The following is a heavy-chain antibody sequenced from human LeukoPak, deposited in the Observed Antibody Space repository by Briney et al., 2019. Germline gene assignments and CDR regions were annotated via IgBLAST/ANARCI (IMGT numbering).Heavy chain of an antibody. Sequence: GESLKVSCKGSGYSFTNYWIGWVRQMPGKGLEWMGIIYPGDSDTKYSPSFQGQVTISADKSISTAYLQWGSLKASDTAMYYCARLTPLSSYDFWSGYFRNYYGMDVWGQGTTVTVSS. CDR1: GYSFTNYW. J-gene: IGHJ6*02. V-gene: IGHV5-51*01. D-gene: IGHD3-3*01. CDR3: ARLTPLSSYDFWSGYFRNYYGMDV. CDR2: IYPGDSDT.